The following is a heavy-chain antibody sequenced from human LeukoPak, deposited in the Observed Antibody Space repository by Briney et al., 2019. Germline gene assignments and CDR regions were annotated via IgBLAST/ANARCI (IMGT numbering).Heavy chain of an antibody. Sequence: GGSLRLSCAASGFTFKDYAMHWVRQAPGKGLDWVSGISGNSGSIGYADSVKGRFTISRDNAKNSLYLQMNSLRAEDTALYYCAKDMEPLYCSGGSCYSTYAFDIWGQGTMVTVSS. D-gene: IGHD2-15*01. CDR3: AKDMEPLYCSGGSCYSTYAFDI. V-gene: IGHV3-9*01. CDR2: ISGNSGSI. J-gene: IGHJ3*02. CDR1: GFTFKDYA.